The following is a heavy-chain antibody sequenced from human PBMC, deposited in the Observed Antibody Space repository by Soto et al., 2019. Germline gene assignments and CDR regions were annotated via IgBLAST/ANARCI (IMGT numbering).Heavy chain of an antibody. V-gene: IGHV4-59*01. CDR1: GGSISSYY. CDR3: ASHGTYDAFDI. D-gene: IGHD1-1*01. CDR2: IYYSGST. Sequence: LSLTCTVSGGSISSYYWSWIRQPPGKGLEWIGYIYYSGSTNYNPSLKSRVTISVDTSKNQFSLKLSSVTAADTAVYHCASHGTYDAFDIWGQGTMVTV. J-gene: IGHJ3*02.